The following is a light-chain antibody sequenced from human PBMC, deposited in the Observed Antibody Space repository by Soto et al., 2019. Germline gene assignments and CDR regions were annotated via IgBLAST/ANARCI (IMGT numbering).Light chain of an antibody. J-gene: IGKJ4*01. Sequence: DIQMTQSHSYLSASVGDRVTITCQASQDISNYLNWYQQKPGKAPKLLIYDASSLETGVPSTFSGSGSGTDFTFTISSLQPEDIATYYCQQYDNLPLTFGGGTKVDIK. CDR1: QDISNY. CDR3: QQYDNLPLT. V-gene: IGKV1-33*01. CDR2: DAS.